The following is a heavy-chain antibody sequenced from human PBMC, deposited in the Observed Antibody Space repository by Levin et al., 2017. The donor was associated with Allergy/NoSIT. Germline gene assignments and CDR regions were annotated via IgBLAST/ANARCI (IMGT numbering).Heavy chain of an antibody. J-gene: IGHJ2*01. CDR2: INHSGST. CDR1: GGSFSGYY. D-gene: IGHD4-17*01. V-gene: IGHV4-34*01. Sequence: SETLSLTCAVYGGSFSGYYWSWIRQPPGKGLEWIGEINHSGSTNYNPSLKSRVTISVDTSKNQFSLKLSSVTAADTAVYYCARGRSNGDFLRYFDLWGRGTLVTVSS. CDR3: ARGRSNGDFLRYFDL.